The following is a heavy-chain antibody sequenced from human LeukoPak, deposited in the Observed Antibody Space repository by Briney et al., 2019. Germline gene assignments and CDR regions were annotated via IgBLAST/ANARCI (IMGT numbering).Heavy chain of an antibody. Sequence: GGALRLSCAASGFTLDDYAMHGVRQARGKGVEGVSLISGDGGSTYYADSVKGRCTISRDNSKISLYLQMNSLRTEATALYYCAKDPYYYDSSGYYYPDYWGQGSLVTVSS. CDR1: GFTLDDYA. V-gene: IGHV3-43*02. CDR3: AKDPYYYDSSGYYYPDY. D-gene: IGHD3-22*01. CDR2: ISGDGGST. J-gene: IGHJ4*02.